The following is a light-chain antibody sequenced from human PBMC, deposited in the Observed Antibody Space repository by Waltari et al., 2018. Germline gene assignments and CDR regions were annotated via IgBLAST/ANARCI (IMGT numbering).Light chain of an antibody. CDR2: DVS. CDR1: SGDVGGYNY. V-gene: IGLV2-14*03. CDR3: SSYMSSYQV. J-gene: IGLJ3*02. Sequence: QSALTQPASVSGSPGQSITISCTGPSGDVGGYNYVSWYQQHPGKAPKLLIYDVSDRPSGISNRFSGSKSDNTASLTISGLQAEDEADYYCSSYMSSYQVFGGGTKLTVL.